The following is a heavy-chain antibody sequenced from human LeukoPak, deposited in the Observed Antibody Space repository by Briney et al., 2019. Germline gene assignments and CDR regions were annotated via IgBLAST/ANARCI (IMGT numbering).Heavy chain of an antibody. CDR3: ARALTPRPHTLRTWIQLWFEYYFDY. V-gene: IGHV3-21*01. CDR1: GFTFSSYN. Sequence: KAGGSLRLSCAASGFTFSSYNMNWVRQAPGKGLECVSSITSGSSYRFYADSVKGRFTISRDNAKNSLYLQMNSLRAEDTAVYYCARALTPRPHTLRTWIQLWFEYYFDYWGQGTLVTVSS. J-gene: IGHJ4*02. D-gene: IGHD5-18*01. CDR2: ITSGSSYR.